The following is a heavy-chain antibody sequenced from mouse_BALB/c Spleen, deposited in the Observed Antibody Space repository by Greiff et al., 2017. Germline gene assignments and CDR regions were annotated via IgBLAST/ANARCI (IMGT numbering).Heavy chain of an antibody. CDR2: INPSTGYT. CDR3: ARRAVYAMDY. D-gene: IGHD3-3*01. V-gene: IGHV1-7*01. Sequence: QVQLQQSGAELAKPGASVKMSCKASGYTFTSYWMHWVKQRPGQGLEWIGYINPSTGYTEYNQKFKDKATLTADKSSSTAYMQLSSLTSEDSAVYYCARRAVYAMDYWGQGTSVTVSS. J-gene: IGHJ4*01. CDR1: GYTFTSYW.